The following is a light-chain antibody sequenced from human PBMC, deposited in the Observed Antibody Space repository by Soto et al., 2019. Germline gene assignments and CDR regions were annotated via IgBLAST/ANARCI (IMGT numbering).Light chain of an antibody. V-gene: IGLV7-46*01. Sequence: QAVVTQEPSLTVSPGATVTLTCGASTGAVTSGHYPYWFQQKPGQAPRTLIYDTKNKHSWTPARFSGSLLGGKAALTLSGAQPEDEAEYYCLLSYSGTRVFGGGTKLTVL. CDR2: DTK. CDR3: LLSYSGTRV. CDR1: TGAVTSGHY. J-gene: IGLJ3*02.